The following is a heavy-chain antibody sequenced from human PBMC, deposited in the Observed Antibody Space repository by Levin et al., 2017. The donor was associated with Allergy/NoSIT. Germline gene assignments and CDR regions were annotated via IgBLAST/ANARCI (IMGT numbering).Heavy chain of an antibody. CDR2: STGNPGT. V-gene: IGHV3-23*01. CDR1: GFIFSDFS. D-gene: IGHD2-2*01. Sequence: QAGGSLRLSCAASGFIFSDFSMSWVRQAPGKGLEWISSTGNPGTYYADSLKGRFTISSDISKNTLYLQMNNLRGEDTALYYCARATGASWAALDSWGQGTQVTVAS. J-gene: IGHJ5*01. CDR3: ARATGASWAALDS.